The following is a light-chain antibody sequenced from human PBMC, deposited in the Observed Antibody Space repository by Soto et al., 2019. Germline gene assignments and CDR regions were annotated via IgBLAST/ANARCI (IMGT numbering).Light chain of an antibody. J-gene: IGLJ3*02. CDR2: DDN. CDR1: SGSIATSY. Sequence: FMLTQPHSVSESPGKTVTISCTRTSGSIATSYVQWYQQRPDSAPTTIIYDDNQRPSGVPVRFSGSIDSSSNSASLTISGLKTEDEADYYCQSYGSGNWVFGGGTKLTVL. V-gene: IGLV6-57*03. CDR3: QSYGSGNWV.